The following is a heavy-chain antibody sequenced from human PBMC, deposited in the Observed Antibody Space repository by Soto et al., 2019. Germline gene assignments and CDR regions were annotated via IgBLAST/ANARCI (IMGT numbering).Heavy chain of an antibody. V-gene: IGHV3-33*01. J-gene: IGHJ4*02. CDR3: ARGSPRNTDFDY. CDR1: GFTFSSYG. Sequence: QVQLVESGGGVVQPGRSLRLSCAASGFTFSSYGMHWVRQAPGKGLEWVAVICYDGSNKYYADSVKGRFTISRDNSKNTLYLQMNSLRAEDTAVYYCARGSPRNTDFDYWGQGTLVTVSS. D-gene: IGHD1-1*01. CDR2: ICYDGSNK.